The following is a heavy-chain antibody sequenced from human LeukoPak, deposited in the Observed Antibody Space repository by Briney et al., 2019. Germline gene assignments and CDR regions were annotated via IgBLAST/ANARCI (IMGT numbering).Heavy chain of an antibody. Sequence: PSETLSLTCTVSGASIRDYYWSWIRQPPGQGLEWIGCIYYNGSTDYNPSLKSQVTISVDTSKDQFSLKVTSVIAADTAVYYCVRDSDTASFDYWGQGTPVSVSS. D-gene: IGHD5-18*01. V-gene: IGHV4-59*01. J-gene: IGHJ4*02. CDR2: IYYNGST. CDR3: VRDSDTASFDY. CDR1: GASIRDYY.